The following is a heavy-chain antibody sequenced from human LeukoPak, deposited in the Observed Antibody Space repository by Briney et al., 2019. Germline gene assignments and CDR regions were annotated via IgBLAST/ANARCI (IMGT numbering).Heavy chain of an antibody. Sequence: GGSLRLSCAASGFSISSYSMNWVRQAPGKGLEWVSSISSSSSYIYYADSVKGRFTISRDNAKNSLYLQMNSLRAEDMAVYYCARFASVAGGSSPFDYWGQGTLVTVSS. D-gene: IGHD6-6*01. CDR2: ISSSSSYI. CDR3: ARFASVAGGSSPFDY. J-gene: IGHJ4*02. V-gene: IGHV3-21*01. CDR1: GFSISSYS.